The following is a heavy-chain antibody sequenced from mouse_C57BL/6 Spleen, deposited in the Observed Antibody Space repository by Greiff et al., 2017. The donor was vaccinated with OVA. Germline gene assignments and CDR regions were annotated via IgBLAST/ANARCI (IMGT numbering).Heavy chain of an antibody. J-gene: IGHJ3*01. V-gene: IGHV5-9-1*02. D-gene: IGHD2-4*01. CDR3: TRVRDYAFAY. Sequence: EVKLQESGEGLVKPGGSLKLSCAASGFTFSSYAMSWVRQTPEKRLEWVAYISSGGDYIYYADTVKGRFTISRDNARNTLYLQMSSLKSEDTAMYYCTRVRDYAFAYWGQGTLVTVSA. CDR1: GFTFSSYA. CDR2: ISSGGDYI.